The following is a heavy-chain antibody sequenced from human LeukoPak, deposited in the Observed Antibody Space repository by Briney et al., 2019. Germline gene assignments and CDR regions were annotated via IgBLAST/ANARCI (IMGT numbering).Heavy chain of an antibody. CDR2: ISAYNGNT. CDR3: ARDQDYYGSGSYPYYYYGMDV. CDR1: GYTFTSYG. D-gene: IGHD3-10*01. Sequence: ASVKVSCKASGYTFTSYGISWVRQAPGQGLEWMGWISAYNGNTNYAQKLQGRVTMTTDTSTSTAYMELRSLRSDDTAVYYCARDQDYYGSGSYPYYYYGMDVWGQGTTVTVSS. J-gene: IGHJ6*02. V-gene: IGHV1-18*01.